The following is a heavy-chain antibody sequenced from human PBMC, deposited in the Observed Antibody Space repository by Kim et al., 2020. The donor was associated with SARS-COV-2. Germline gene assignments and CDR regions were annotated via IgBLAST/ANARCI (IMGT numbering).Heavy chain of an antibody. Sequence: DRFTISRDNAKNSLYLQMNSLRAEDTAVYYCARGAGAARLFSAISYFDYWGQGTLVTVSS. V-gene: IGHV3-11*06. CDR3: ARGAGAARLFSAISYFDY. D-gene: IGHD6-6*01. J-gene: IGHJ4*02.